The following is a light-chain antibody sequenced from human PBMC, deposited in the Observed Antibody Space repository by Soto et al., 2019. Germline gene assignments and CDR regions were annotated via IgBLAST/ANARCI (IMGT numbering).Light chain of an antibody. J-gene: IGKJ1*01. CDR2: GAS. CDR3: QHYNNWPPWT. CDR1: QGFSSN. V-gene: IGKV3-15*01. Sequence: EIVMTQSPATLSVSPGEKPTLSSRASQGFSSNLPGYQQKPGQAPRLLIYGASTRATGIPARFSGSGSGTEFTLTISSLQSEDFAIYYCQHYNNWPPWTFGQGTKVEIK.